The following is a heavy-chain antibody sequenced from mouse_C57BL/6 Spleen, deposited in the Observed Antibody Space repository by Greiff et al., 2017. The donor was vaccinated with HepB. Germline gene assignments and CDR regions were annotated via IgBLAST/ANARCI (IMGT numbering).Heavy chain of an antibody. D-gene: IGHD3-2*01. V-gene: IGHV1-74*01. CDR2: IHPSDSDT. CDR3: ARQLGMYY. CDR1: GYTFTSYW. Sequence: QVQLKQPGAELVKPGASVKVSCKASGYTFTSYWMHWVKQRPGQGLEWIGRIHPSDSDTNYNQKFKGKATLTVDKSSSTAYMQLRSQTSEDYAVYYCARQLGMYYWGQGTSVTVSS. J-gene: IGHJ4*01.